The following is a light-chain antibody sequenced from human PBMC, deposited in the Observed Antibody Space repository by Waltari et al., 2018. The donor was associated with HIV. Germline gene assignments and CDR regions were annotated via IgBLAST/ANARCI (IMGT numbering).Light chain of an antibody. J-gene: IGKJ2*01. CDR3: QQYGTSLMFT. CDR1: QSITSRF. Sequence: ELVLTQSPGTLSLSPGERATLSCRASQSITSRFLAWFQQKPGQAPRLLIYGASTRATGIPDRFSGSGSGTDFTLTISRLEPEDFAVYYCQQYGTSLMFTFGQGTKVDI. CDR2: GAS. V-gene: IGKV3-20*01.